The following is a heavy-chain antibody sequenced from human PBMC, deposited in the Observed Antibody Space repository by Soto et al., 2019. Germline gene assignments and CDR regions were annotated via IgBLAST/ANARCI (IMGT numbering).Heavy chain of an antibody. CDR2: IYSTGAT. D-gene: IGHD3-10*01. J-gene: IGHJ5*02. CDR1: GGSINRYY. V-gene: IGHV4-4*07. Sequence: QVQLQESGPGLVKPSETLSLTCTVSGGSINRYYWSWIRQSAGKGLEWIGRIYSTGATNYNPALKSRVTMSVDTSKNQFSLRLTSVTAADTAVYYCAKAVGIRGVYDWFDPWGRGILVTVSS. CDR3: AKAVGIRGVYDWFDP.